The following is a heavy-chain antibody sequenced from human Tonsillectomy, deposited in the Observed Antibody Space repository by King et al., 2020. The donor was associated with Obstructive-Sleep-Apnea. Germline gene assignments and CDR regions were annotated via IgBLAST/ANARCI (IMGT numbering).Heavy chain of an antibody. CDR3: ARGDYYGSGSYYIFDY. V-gene: IGHV4-31*03. CDR2: IYYSGST. CDR1: GGSISSGGYY. D-gene: IGHD3-10*01. Sequence: VQLQESGPGLVKPSQTLSLTCTVSGGSISSGGYYWSWIRQHPGKGLEWIGYIYYSGSTYYNPSLQSRVTISVDTSKNQFSLKLSSVTAADTAVYYCARGDYYGSGSYYIFDYWGQGTLVTVSS. J-gene: IGHJ4*02.